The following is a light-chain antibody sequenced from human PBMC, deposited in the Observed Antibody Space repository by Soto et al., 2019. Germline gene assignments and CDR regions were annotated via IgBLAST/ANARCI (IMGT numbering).Light chain of an antibody. CDR3: QRYNDK. Sequence: AIQMTQSPSSLSASVGDRVTITCRASQGIRNDLGWYQQKPGKAPKLLIYAASSLQSGVPSRFSGSGSGTDFTLTISSLQPDDSATYFCQRYNDKFGQGTKVDIK. J-gene: IGKJ1*01. CDR1: QGIRND. V-gene: IGKV1-6*01. CDR2: AAS.